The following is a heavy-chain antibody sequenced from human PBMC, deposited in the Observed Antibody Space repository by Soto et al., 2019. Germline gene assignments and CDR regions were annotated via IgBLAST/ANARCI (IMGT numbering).Heavy chain of an antibody. D-gene: IGHD1-1*01. CDR3: AREGTGTTLGVSYYYYYMDV. V-gene: IGHV3-53*04. CDR2: IYSGGST. CDR1: GFTVSSNY. J-gene: IGHJ6*03. Sequence: GGSLRLSCAASGFTVSSNYMSWVRQAPGKGLEWVSVIYSGGSTYYADSVKGRFTISRHNSKNTLYLQMNSLRAEDTAVYYCAREGTGTTLGVSYYYYYMDVWGKGTTVTVSS.